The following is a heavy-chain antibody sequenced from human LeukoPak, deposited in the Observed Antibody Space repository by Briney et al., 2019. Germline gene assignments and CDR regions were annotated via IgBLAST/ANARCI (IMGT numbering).Heavy chain of an antibody. D-gene: IGHD2-2*02. CDR1: GFTFSSYA. CDR2: ISYDGSNK. Sequence: GGSLRLSCAASGFTFSSYAMHWVRQAPGKGLEWVAVISYDGSNKYYADSVKGRFTISRDNSKNTLYLQMNSLRAEDTAVYYCAGIGYCSSTSCHKYYFDYWGQGTLVTVSS. J-gene: IGHJ4*02. V-gene: IGHV3-30-3*01. CDR3: AGIGYCSSTSCHKYYFDY.